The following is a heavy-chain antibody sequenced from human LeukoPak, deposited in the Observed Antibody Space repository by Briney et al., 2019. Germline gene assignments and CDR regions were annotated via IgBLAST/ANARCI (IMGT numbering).Heavy chain of an antibody. CDR2: IWYNGKNK. J-gene: IGHJ4*02. D-gene: IGHD6-19*01. Sequence: GRSLRLSCAASGFTFSTYAMHWVRQAPGKGLEWVAMIWYNGKNKHYADSVKGRFTISRDNSKNTLDLQMNSLRADDTAVYYCVRDPSNSGWAFDYWGQGTPVTVSS. CDR3: VRDPSNSGWAFDY. V-gene: IGHV3-33*01. CDR1: GFTFSTYA.